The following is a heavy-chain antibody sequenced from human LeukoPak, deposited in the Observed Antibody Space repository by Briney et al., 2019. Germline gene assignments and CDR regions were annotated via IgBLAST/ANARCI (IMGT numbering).Heavy chain of an antibody. J-gene: IGHJ6*03. Sequence: PGGSLRLSCAASEFIVSINYMTWVRQAPGKGLEWVSAISGSGGSTYYADSVKGRFTISRDNSKNTLYLQMNSLRAEDTAVYYCAKVYYYGSGSYWIRGGTLADYYYMDVWGKGTTVTISS. CDR2: ISGSGGST. V-gene: IGHV3-23*01. CDR1: EFIVSINY. CDR3: AKVYYYGSGSYWIRGGTLADYYYMDV. D-gene: IGHD3-10*01.